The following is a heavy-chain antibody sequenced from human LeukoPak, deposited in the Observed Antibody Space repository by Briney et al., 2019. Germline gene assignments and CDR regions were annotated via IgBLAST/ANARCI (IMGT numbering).Heavy chain of an antibody. CDR3: ATLHFVVVPAANDAFDI. V-gene: IGHV1-2*02. Sequence: GASVKVSCKASGYTFTGYYMHWVRQAPGQGLEWMGWINPNSGGTNYAQKFQGRVTMTRDTSISTAYMELSRLRSDDTAVYYCATLHFVVVPAANDAFDIWGQGTMVTVSS. CDR2: INPNSGGT. CDR1: GYTFTGYY. J-gene: IGHJ3*02. D-gene: IGHD2-2*01.